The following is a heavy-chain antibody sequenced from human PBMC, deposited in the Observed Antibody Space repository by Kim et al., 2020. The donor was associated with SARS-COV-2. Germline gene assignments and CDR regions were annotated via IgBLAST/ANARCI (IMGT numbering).Heavy chain of an antibody. V-gene: IGHV3-30*04. D-gene: IGHD6-13*01. CDR2: ISYDGSNK. Sequence: GGSLRLSCAASGFTFSSYAMHWVRQAPGKGLEWVAVISYDGSNKYYADSVKGRFTISRDNSKNTLYLQMNSLRAEDTAVYYCARDGVRQQLASRGDYWGQGSLGTVSS. CDR3: ARDGVRQQLASRGDY. CDR1: GFTFSSYA. J-gene: IGHJ4*02.